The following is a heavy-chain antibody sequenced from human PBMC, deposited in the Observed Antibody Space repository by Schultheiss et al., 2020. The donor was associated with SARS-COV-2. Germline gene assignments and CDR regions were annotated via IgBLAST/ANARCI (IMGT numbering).Heavy chain of an antibody. CDR1: GYTFTGYY. Sequence: ASVKVSCKASGYTFTGYYIHWIRQAPGQGLEWMGWINPSGGSTSYAQKFQGRVTMTRDTSTSTVYMELSSLRSEDTAVYYCAKGVWGVVVTWGQGTLVTVSS. D-gene: IGHD3-22*01. CDR3: AKGVWGVVVT. V-gene: IGHV1-46*01. J-gene: IGHJ5*02. CDR2: INPSGGST.